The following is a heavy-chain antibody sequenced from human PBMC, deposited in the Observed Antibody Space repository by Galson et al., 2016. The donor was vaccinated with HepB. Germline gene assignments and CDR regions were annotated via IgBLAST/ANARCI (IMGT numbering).Heavy chain of an antibody. D-gene: IGHD1-26*01. CDR2: ISGGGETT. CDR1: GFSFSNYE. Sequence: SLRLSCAASGFSFSNYEMNWVRQAPGKGLERVAYISGGGETTYYADSARGRFTISRDNARDSVFLQMTSLRVEDTARYYCARDALGTWDLTTWGQGTLVSVSS. J-gene: IGHJ1*01. CDR3: ARDALGTWDLTT. V-gene: IGHV3-48*03.